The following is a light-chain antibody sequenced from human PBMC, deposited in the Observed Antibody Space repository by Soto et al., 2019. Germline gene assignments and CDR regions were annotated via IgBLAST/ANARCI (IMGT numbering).Light chain of an antibody. Sequence: QSALTQPASVSGSPGQSITISCTGTSSDIGGYKYVSWYQLHPGKAPKLMIYEVSNRPSGISDRFSASKSGNTASLTISGLQDDDEADYYCFSYTRSTDYVFGNGTKVTV. CDR2: EVS. CDR1: SSDIGGYKY. CDR3: FSYTRSTDYV. J-gene: IGLJ1*01. V-gene: IGLV2-14*01.